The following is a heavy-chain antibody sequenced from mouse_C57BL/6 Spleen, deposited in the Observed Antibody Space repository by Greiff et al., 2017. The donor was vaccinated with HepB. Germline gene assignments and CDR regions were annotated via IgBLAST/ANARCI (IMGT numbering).Heavy chain of an antibody. CDR1: GYTFTSYW. Sequence: QVQLQQPGAELVMPGASVKLSCKASGYTFTSYWMHWVKQRPGQGLEWIGEIDPSDSYTNYNQKFKGKSTLTVDKSSSTAYMQLSSLTSEDSAVYYCARRDSSYWYFDVWGTGTTVTVSS. CDR3: ARRDSSYWYFDV. J-gene: IGHJ1*03. V-gene: IGHV1-69*01. D-gene: IGHD1-1*01. CDR2: IDPSDSYT.